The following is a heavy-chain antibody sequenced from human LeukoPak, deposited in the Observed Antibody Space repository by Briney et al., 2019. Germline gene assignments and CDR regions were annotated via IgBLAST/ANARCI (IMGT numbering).Heavy chain of an antibody. J-gene: IGHJ5*02. V-gene: IGHV3-23*01. CDR1: GITLTNYG. CDR3: TTDPTNWNYGNWFDP. CDR2: ISDSGGRT. D-gene: IGHD1-7*01. Sequence: GGSLRLSCAVSGITLTNYGMSWVRQAPGKGLEWVAGISDSGGRTNYADSVKGRFTISRDNPKNTLYLQMNSLRVEDTAVYYCTTDPTNWNYGNWFDPWGQGTLVTVSS.